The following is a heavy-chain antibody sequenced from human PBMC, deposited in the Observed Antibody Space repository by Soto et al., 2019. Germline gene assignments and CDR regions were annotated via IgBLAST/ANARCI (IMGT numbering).Heavy chain of an antibody. J-gene: IGHJ6*02. V-gene: IGHV3-74*01. D-gene: IGHD4-17*01. CDR2: INNEGSAT. CDR1: GFTFSSYW. CDR3: ARGGYGAQGDYYGMDV. Sequence: EVQLVESGGGLVQPGGPLRLSCVVSGFTFSSYWMHWVRQAPGEGLVWVSRINNEGSATSYADSVKGRFTISRDIAKNTLHLQMNSLRAEDTGVYYCARGGYGAQGDYYGMDVWGQGTTVTVSS.